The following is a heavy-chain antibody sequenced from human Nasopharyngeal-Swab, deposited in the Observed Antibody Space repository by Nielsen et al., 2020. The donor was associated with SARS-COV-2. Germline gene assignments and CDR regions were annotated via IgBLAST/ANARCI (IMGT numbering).Heavy chain of an antibody. CDR3: ARGAYYGSGSYFHYYYGMDV. Sequence: WVRQAPGQGLEWMGIINPSGGSTSYAQKFQGRVTMTRDTSTSTVYMELSSLRSEDPAAYYCARGAYYGSGSYFHYYYGMDVWGQGTTVTVSS. D-gene: IGHD3-10*01. V-gene: IGHV1-46*01. J-gene: IGHJ6*02. CDR2: INPSGGST.